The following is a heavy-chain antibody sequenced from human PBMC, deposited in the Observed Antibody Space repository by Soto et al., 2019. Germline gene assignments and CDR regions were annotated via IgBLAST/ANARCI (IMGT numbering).Heavy chain of an antibody. CDR2: IDPSDSYT. V-gene: IGHV5-10-1*01. CDR3: ARRCSSTSCYKRYYGMDV. CDR1: GYSFTSYW. Sequence: GESLKISCKGSGYSFTSYWISWVRQMPGKGLEWMGRIDPSDSYTNYSPSFQGHVTISADKSISTAYLQWSSLKASDTAMYYCARRCSSTSCYKRYYGMDVRGQGTTVTVPS. J-gene: IGHJ6*02. D-gene: IGHD2-2*02.